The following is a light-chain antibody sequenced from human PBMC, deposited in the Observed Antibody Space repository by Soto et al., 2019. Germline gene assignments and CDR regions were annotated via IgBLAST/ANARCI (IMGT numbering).Light chain of an antibody. CDR1: SNDIGAYNY. CDR3: TSYTSIIAVV. J-gene: IGLJ2*01. CDR2: DVT. Sequence: QSVLTQPASVSGSPGQSITISCTGTSNDIGAYNYVSWYQQHPGKAPKLLIYDVTNRPSGVSERFSGSKSGTTASLTISGLQPEDEADYYCTSYTSIIAVVFGGGTKLTVL. V-gene: IGLV2-14*03.